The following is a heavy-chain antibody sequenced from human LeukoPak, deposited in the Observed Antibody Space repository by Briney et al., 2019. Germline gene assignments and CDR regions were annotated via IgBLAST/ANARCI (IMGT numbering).Heavy chain of an antibody. CDR1: GFTFSGYW. D-gene: IGHD3-22*01. J-gene: IGHJ4*02. V-gene: IGHV3-7*01. CDR2: INEDESVK. Sequence: GGSLRLSCVASGFTFSGYWMSWVRQAPGKGLEWVANINEDESVKHYVDSVKGRFAISRDNAKNSVFLQMNSLRDEDTALYYCATSDDSSGSDWGQGILVTVSS. CDR3: ATSDDSSGSD.